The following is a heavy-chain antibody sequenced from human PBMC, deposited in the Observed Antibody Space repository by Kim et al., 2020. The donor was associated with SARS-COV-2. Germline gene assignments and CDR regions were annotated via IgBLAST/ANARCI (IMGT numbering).Heavy chain of an antibody. CDR1: GGTFSSYA. J-gene: IGHJ4*02. Sequence: SVKVSKASGGTFSSYAISWVRQAPGQGLEWMGGIIPIFGTANYAQKFQGRVTITADESTSTAYMELSSLRSEDTAAYYCARDVGGSSIYFDYWGQGTLV. V-gene: IGHV1-69*13. CDR3: ARDVGGSSIYFDY. CDR2: IIPIFGTA. D-gene: IGHD1-26*01.